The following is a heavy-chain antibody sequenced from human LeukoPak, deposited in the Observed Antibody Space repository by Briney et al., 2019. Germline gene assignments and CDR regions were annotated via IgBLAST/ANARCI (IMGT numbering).Heavy chain of an antibody. CDR2: ISWNSGSI. Sequence: GGSLRLSCAASGFTFDDYAMHWVRQAPGKGLEWVSGISWNSGSIGYADSVKGRLTISRDNAKNSLYLQMNSLRAEDTALYYCAKDPNSSGWYYFDYWGQGTLVTVSS. V-gene: IGHV3-9*01. D-gene: IGHD6-19*01. J-gene: IGHJ4*02. CDR3: AKDPNSSGWYYFDY. CDR1: GFTFDDYA.